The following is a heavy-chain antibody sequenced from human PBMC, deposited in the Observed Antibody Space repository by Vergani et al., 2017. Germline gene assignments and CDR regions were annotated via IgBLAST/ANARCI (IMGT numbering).Heavy chain of an antibody. D-gene: IGHD3-9*01. Sequence: QVQLQQWGAGLLKPSETLSLTCAVYGGSFSGYYWSWIRQPPGQGLEWIGENNHSGSTNYNPSRKSRVTISVDTSKNQCSLKLSSVTAADTAVYYCSRGVGLRYFDWLTGSNWFDPWGQGTLVTVSS. CDR2: NNHSGST. CDR3: SRGVGLRYFDWLTGSNWFDP. V-gene: IGHV4-34*01. CDR1: GGSFSGYY. J-gene: IGHJ5*02.